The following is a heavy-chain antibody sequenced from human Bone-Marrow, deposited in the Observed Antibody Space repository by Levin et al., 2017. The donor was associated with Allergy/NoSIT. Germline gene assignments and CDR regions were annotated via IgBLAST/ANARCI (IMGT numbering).Heavy chain of an antibody. CDR1: GFIFSTFA. V-gene: IGHV3-23*01. CDR2: ISGSGSTT. D-gene: IGHD2-15*01. J-gene: IGHJ3*02. CDR3: AQERHVAVSLFHI. Sequence: PGGSLRLSCAASGFIFSTFAMSWVRQAPGKGLEWVSAISGSGSTTYYADSVKGRFTISRDNSKNTLYLQMNSLRAEDTGVYFCAQERHVAVSLFHIWGQGTTVIVSS.